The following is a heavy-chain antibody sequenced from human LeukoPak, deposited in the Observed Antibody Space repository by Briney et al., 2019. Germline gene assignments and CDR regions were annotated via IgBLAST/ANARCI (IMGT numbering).Heavy chain of an antibody. D-gene: IGHD3/OR15-3a*01. J-gene: IGHJ6*03. CDR3: ARVPTDYDFWTEGMAANYFMDV. CDR1: GDSINNGGYS. CDR2: IYNSGNT. Sequence: SQTLSLTCAVSGDSINNGGYSWSWIRQPPGKGLEWIGYIYNSGNTYYKPSLKSRVTMSVDVSKNQVSLKLSSVTAADTALYYCARVPTDYDFWTEGMAANYFMDVWGKGTTVTVSS. V-gene: IGHV4-30-4*07.